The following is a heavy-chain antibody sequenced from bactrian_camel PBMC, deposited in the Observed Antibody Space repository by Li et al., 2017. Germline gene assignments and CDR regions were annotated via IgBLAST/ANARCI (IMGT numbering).Heavy chain of an antibody. Sequence: HVQLVESGGGSVEAGDTLTLSCATPALTPSGYCMGWFRQVPGMEREGVAAIHTGGGISYAASVKGRFTISKDNALNTLYLQMNSLKHEDTAMYYCAAKLPFECYVDSSGSDFDNWGQGTQVTFS. CDR1: ALTPSGYC. J-gene: IGHJ6*01. CDR2: IHTGGGI. CDR3: AAKLPFECYVDSSGSDFDN. V-gene: IGHV3S55*01. D-gene: IGHD3*01.